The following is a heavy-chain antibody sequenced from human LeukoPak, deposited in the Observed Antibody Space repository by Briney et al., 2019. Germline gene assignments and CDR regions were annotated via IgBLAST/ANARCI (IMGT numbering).Heavy chain of an antibody. CDR3: ARAVRNHIVVVTAIRPHYGMDV. CDR1: GGSFSGYY. Sequence: PSETLSLTCAVYGGSFSGYYWSWIRQPPGKGLEWIGEINHSGSTNYNPSLKSRVTISVDTSKNQFSLKLSSVTAADTAAYYCARAVRNHIVVVTAIRPHYGMDVWGRGTTVTVSS. V-gene: IGHV4-34*01. CDR2: INHSGST. D-gene: IGHD2-21*02. J-gene: IGHJ6*02.